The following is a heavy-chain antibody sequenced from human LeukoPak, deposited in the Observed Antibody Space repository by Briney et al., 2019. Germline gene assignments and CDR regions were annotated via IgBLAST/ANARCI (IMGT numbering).Heavy chain of an antibody. CDR2: MYSGGST. J-gene: IGHJ4*02. Sequence: PGGSLRLSCAASGFTVSTNYMSWVRQAPGKGLEWVSVMYSGGSTYYADSVKGRFTFSRDNSKNTLSLQMNSLRAEDTAVYYCVRGSSFGEGFDYWGQGTLVTVSS. CDR1: GFTVSTNY. V-gene: IGHV3-53*01. CDR3: VRGSSFGEGFDY. D-gene: IGHD2-21*01.